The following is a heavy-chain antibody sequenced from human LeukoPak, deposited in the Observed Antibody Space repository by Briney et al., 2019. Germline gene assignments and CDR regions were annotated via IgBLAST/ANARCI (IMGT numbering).Heavy chain of an antibody. V-gene: IGHV3-74*01. D-gene: IGHD3-3*01. CDR2: ISDDGSYT. Sequence: GGSLRLSCAASGFSFSSHWVHWVRQAPGKGLVWVSRISDDGSYTSNVDSVKGRFTISRDNSKNTLYLQMNSLRAEDTAVYYCAKGWSGYYIFDYWGQGTLVTVSS. J-gene: IGHJ4*02. CDR1: GFSFSSHW. CDR3: AKGWSGYYIFDY.